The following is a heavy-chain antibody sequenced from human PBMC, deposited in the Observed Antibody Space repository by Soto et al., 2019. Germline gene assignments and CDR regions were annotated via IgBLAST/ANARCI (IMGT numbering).Heavy chain of an antibody. V-gene: IGHV3-23*01. Sequence: GGSLRLSCAASGFTFSSYAMSWVRQAPGKGLEWVSAISGSGGSTYYADSVKGRFTISRDNSKNTLYLQMNSLRSEDTALYYCAKAVQSSTSCYMDSCYYYMDVWGKGTTVTVSS. CDR2: ISGSGGST. CDR3: AKAVQSSTSCYMDSCYYYMDV. J-gene: IGHJ6*03. CDR1: GFTFSSYA. D-gene: IGHD2-2*02.